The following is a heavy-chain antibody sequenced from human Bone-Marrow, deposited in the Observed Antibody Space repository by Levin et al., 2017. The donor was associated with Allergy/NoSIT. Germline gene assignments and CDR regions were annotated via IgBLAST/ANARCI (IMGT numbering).Heavy chain of an antibody. Sequence: GESLKISCAASGFTFTSYAMAWVRQAPGKGLEWFSGINHGGLSTYYADSVKGRFTISRDNSKNSLYVQMNNLRAEDTAVYYCATYCGGANCGSNYYFDSWGQGILVTVSS. CDR2: INHGGLST. V-gene: IGHV3-23*01. CDR3: ATYCGGANCGSNYYFDS. D-gene: IGHD2-21*01. J-gene: IGHJ4*02. CDR1: GFTFTSYA.